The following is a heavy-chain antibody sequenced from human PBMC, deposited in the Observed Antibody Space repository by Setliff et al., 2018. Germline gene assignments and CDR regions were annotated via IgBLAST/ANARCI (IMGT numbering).Heavy chain of an antibody. J-gene: IGHJ4*02. Sequence: SETLSLTCAVYSGSFSGYYWSWIRQPPGKGLEWIGEINHSGNTNYNPSLKSRVTISVDTSKNQISLKLSSVTAADTAVYYCARGHPPSDSSGYYYAYWGQGTLGTV. D-gene: IGHD3-22*01. CDR3: ARGHPPSDSSGYYYAY. CDR1: SGSFSGYY. V-gene: IGHV4-34*01. CDR2: INHSGNT.